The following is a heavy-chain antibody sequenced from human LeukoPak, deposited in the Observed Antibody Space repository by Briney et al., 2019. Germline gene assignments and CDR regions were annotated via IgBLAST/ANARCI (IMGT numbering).Heavy chain of an antibody. CDR2: INHSGST. V-gene: IGHV4-34*01. J-gene: IGHJ5*02. Sequence: SETLSLTCAVYGGSFSGYYWSWIRQPPGKGLEWIGEINHSGSTNYNPSLKSRATISVDTSKNQFSLKLSSVTAADTAVYYCARARNGPYYGSGSPNWFDPWGQGTLVTVSS. D-gene: IGHD3-10*01. CDR1: GGSFSGYY. CDR3: ARARNGPYYGSGSPNWFDP.